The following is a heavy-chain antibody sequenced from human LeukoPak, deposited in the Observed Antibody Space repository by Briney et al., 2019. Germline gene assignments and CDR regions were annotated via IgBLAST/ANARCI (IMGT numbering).Heavy chain of an antibody. CDR2: ISPYYSGKT. CDR1: GGSISSNNYY. Sequence: SETLSLTCTVSGGSISSNNYYWGWIRQPPGKGLEWIGSISPYYSGKTYYNPSLTSRVTISVDTSKNQFSLKLTSVSAAATAVYYCVRVKYGSGSYYSRPNSEFDPWGQGTLVTVSS. D-gene: IGHD3-10*01. J-gene: IGHJ5*02. V-gene: IGHV4-39*07. CDR3: VRVKYGSGSYYSRPNSEFDP.